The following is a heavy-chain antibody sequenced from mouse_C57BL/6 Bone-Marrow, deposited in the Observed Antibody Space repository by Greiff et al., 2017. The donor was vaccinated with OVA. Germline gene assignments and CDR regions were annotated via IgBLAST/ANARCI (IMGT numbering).Heavy chain of an antibody. CDR3: TTPYYYGSNYYAMDY. Sequence: EVTLQQSGAELVRPGASVKLSCTASGFNIKDDYMHWVKQRPEQGLEWIGWIDPENGDTEYASKFQGKATITADTSSNTAYLQLSSLTSEDTAVYYCTTPYYYGSNYYAMDYWGQGTSVTVSS. J-gene: IGHJ4*01. D-gene: IGHD1-1*01. CDR1: GFNIKDDY. CDR2: IDPENGDT. V-gene: IGHV14-4*01.